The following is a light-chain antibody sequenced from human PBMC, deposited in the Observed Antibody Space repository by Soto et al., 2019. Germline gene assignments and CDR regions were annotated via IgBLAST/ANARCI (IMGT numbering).Light chain of an antibody. J-gene: IGKJ1*01. Sequence: EIVLTQSPGTLSLSPGERATLSCKASQSVSSNFLAWYQRKPGQAPRLLIYGASYRATDIPYRFSGSGSGTDFPLTITKQEAENLEVYYCEQYGTSPPTFGQGTKVEI. V-gene: IGKV3-20*01. CDR3: EQYGTSPPT. CDR2: GAS. CDR1: QSVSSNF.